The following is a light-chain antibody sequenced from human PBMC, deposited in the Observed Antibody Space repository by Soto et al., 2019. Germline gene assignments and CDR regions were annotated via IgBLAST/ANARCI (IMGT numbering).Light chain of an antibody. Sequence: DIQMTQSPSSLSASVGDRVTITCRASQRISDYLNWYQQKPGRAPKLLIYGTSTLQTGVPSRFSGSGSGTDFTLTISSLQPEDFGSYYCQQSYSTPLTFGGGTKVEIK. J-gene: IGKJ4*01. CDR2: GTS. CDR3: QQSYSTPLT. V-gene: IGKV1-39*01. CDR1: QRISDY.